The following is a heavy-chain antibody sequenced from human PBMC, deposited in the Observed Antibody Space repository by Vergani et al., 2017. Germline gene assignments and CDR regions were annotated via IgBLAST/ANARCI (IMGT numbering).Heavy chain of an antibody. Sequence: QVQLQESGPGLVKPSQTLSLTCTVSGGSISSGGYYWSWIRQHPGKGLEWIGYIYYSGSTYYNPSLKSRVTISVNTSKNQFSLKLSSVTAADTAVYYCERGSYDILTGYLYWFDPWGQGTLVTVSS. D-gene: IGHD3-9*01. CDR2: IYYSGST. CDR3: ERGSYDILTGYLYWFDP. V-gene: IGHV4-31*03. CDR1: GGSISSGGYY. J-gene: IGHJ5*02.